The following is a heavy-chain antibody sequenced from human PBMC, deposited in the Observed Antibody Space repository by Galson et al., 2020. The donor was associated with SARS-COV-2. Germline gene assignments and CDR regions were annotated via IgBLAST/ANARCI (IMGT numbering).Heavy chain of an antibody. V-gene: IGHV3-30-3*01. J-gene: IGHJ4*02. CDR1: GFTFSSYA. CDR3: ARGPRFGELLSPFDA. Sequence: TGGSLRLSCAASGFTFSSYAMHWVRQAPGKGLEWVAVISHDGSNRYYADSVKGRFTISRDNSKNTLFLQMNSLRVEDTAVYYRARGPRFGELLSPFDAWGQGTLVTVSS. CDR2: ISHDGSNR. D-gene: IGHD3-10*01.